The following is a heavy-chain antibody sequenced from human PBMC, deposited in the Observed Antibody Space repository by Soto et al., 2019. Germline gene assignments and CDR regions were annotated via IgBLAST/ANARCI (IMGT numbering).Heavy chain of an antibody. Sequence: GESLKISCTGSGNSFTSYWIGWVRQMPGKGREWMGIIDLGDSNTRYSPTFQGQVTISADRSISTAYLQWSSLKASDTAMYYCESKEYCSSSSCYKVDSWGQGTMVTVSS. J-gene: IGHJ4*02. V-gene: IGHV5-51*01. CDR2: IDLGDSNT. CDR1: GNSFTSYW. CDR3: ESKEYCSSSSCYKVDS. D-gene: IGHD2-2*02.